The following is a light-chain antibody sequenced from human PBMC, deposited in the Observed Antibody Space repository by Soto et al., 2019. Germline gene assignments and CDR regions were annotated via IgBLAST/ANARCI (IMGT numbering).Light chain of an antibody. CDR2: TTS. CDR3: HQYASDPFT. J-gene: IGKJ2*01. V-gene: IGKV3-11*01. Sequence: EIVLTQSPATLSLSPGERATLSCRASQSVSKSLAWYQQKPGQAPRLLIYTTSNRATGIPARFSGSGSRTDFTLTISSVQAEDVAVYYCHQYASDPFTFGQGTKLEIK. CDR1: QSVSKS.